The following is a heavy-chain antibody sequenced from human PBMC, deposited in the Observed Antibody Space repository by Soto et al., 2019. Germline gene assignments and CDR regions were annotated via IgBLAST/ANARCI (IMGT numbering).Heavy chain of an antibody. Sequence: SETLSLTCAVAGGSISSGGYSCSWIRQPPGKGLEWIGSIYHSGSTYYNPSLQSRVTISVDRSKNQFSLKLCSVTAADTAVYYCARVPERWGQGTLVSVSS. CDR1: GGSISSGGYS. CDR3: ARVPER. D-gene: IGHD2-2*01. CDR2: IYHSGST. J-gene: IGHJ4*02. V-gene: IGHV4-30-2*01.